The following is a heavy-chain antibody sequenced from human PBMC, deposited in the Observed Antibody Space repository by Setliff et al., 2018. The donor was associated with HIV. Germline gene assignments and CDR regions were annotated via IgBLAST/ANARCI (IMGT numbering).Heavy chain of an antibody. CDR2: IDAGNGNT. D-gene: IGHD6-19*01. CDR1: GYTFTSYA. V-gene: IGHV1-3*01. Sequence: GASVKVSCKASGYTFTSYAMHWVRQAPGQRLEWMGWIDAGNGNTKYSQKFQGRVTITRDTSASTAYMELSSLRSEDTAVYYCAREAFAAKQWLAWGQGTLVTVSS. J-gene: IGHJ4*02. CDR3: AREAFAAKQWLA.